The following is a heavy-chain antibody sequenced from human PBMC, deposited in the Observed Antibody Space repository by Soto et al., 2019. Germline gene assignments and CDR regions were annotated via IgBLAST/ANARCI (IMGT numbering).Heavy chain of an antibody. CDR2: VSHDGRNT. CDR3: AKGGRQWLVTSDFNY. V-gene: IGHV3-30*18. Sequence: VQLVESGGGVVQPGRSLRLSCAASGFTFSDYAMHWVRQAPGKGLEWVAVVSHDGRNTHYADSVKGRFTISRDSYKNTVSLEMASLRAEETAVYYCAKGGRQWLVTSDFNYWGQGALVTVSS. D-gene: IGHD6-19*01. J-gene: IGHJ4*02. CDR1: GFTFSDYA.